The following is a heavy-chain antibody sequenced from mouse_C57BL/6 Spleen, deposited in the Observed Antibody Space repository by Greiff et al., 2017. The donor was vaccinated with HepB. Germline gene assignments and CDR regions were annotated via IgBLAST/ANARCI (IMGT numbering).Heavy chain of an antibody. D-gene: IGHD1-1*01. CDR2: INPNNGGT. J-gene: IGHJ3*01. CDR3: ARGGENLLLRWGFAY. Sequence: VQLQQSGPELVKPGASVKMSCKASGYTFTDYNMHWVKQSHGKSLEWIGYINPNNGGTSYNQKFKGKATLTVNKSSSTAYMELRSLTSEDSAVYYCARGGENLLLRWGFAYWGQGTLVTVSA. CDR1: GYTFTDYN. V-gene: IGHV1-22*01.